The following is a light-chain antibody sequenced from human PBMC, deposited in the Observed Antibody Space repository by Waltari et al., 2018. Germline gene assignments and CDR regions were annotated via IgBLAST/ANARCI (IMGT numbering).Light chain of an antibody. CDR1: QSISSW. CDR3: QQYHSYSLT. J-gene: IGKJ4*01. Sequence: DPQMTQSPSTLSASVGERVTITCRASQSISSWLTWYQQKPGKAPKLLIYKASTLESGVPSRFSGSGSGTEFTLTISSLQPDDFATYYCQQYHSYSLTFGGGTKVEIK. V-gene: IGKV1-5*03. CDR2: KAS.